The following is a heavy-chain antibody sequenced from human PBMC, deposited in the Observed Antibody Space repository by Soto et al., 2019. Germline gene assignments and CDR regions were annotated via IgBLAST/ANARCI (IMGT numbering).Heavy chain of an antibody. CDR3: ARDRGITMVRGAPGY. J-gene: IGHJ4*02. V-gene: IGHV1-18*01. Sequence: AASVKVSCKASGYTFTSYGISWVRQAPGQGLEWMGWISAYNGNTNYAQKLQGRVTMTTDTSTSTAYMELRSLRSDDTAVYYCARDRGITMVRGAPGYWGQGTLVTVS. CDR1: GYTFTSYG. D-gene: IGHD3-10*01. CDR2: ISAYNGNT.